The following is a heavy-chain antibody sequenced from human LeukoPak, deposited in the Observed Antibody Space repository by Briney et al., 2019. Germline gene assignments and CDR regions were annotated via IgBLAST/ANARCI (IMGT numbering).Heavy chain of an antibody. CDR3: ARVLRVIGSPPVPLDV. D-gene: IGHD3-9*01. Sequence: SKTLSLTCTVSGGSISSHYWSWIRQPPGKGLEWIGYIYYSGSTNYNPSLKSRVTISVDTSKNQFSLKLSSVTAADTAVYYCARVLRVIGSPPVPLDVWGKGTTVTVSS. CDR1: GGSISSHY. V-gene: IGHV4-59*11. J-gene: IGHJ6*04. CDR2: IYYSGST.